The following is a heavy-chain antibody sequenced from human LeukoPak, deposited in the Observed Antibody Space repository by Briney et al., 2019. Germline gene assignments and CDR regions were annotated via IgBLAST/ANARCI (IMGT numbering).Heavy chain of an antibody. V-gene: IGHV1-2*02. CDR1: GYTFTGYY. CDR3: ARDLWRYSSSSNYYYYYGMDV. Sequence: ASVKVSCKASGYTFTGYYMHWVRQAPGQGLEWMGWINPNSGGTNYAQKFQGRVTMTRDTSISTAYMELSRLRSDDTAVYYCARDLWRYSSSSNYYYYYGMDVWGQGTTVTVSS. J-gene: IGHJ6*02. CDR2: INPNSGGT. D-gene: IGHD6-6*01.